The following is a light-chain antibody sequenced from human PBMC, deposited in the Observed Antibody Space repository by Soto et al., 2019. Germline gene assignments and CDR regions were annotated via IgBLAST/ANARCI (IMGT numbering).Light chain of an antibody. CDR1: QGISSY. V-gene: IGKV1-8*01. CDR2: AAS. Sequence: AIRMTQSPSSLSASTGDRVTITCRASQGISSYLAWYQQKPGKAPKLLIYAASTLQSGVPSRFSGSGSETDFTLTIGCLQSEDFATYYCQQYYSYPWTFGQGTKVEIK. J-gene: IGKJ1*01. CDR3: QQYYSYPWT.